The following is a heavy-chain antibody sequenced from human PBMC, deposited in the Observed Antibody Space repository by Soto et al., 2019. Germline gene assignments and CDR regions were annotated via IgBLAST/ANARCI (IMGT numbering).Heavy chain of an antibody. J-gene: IGHJ4*02. CDR2: ISYDGSNK. D-gene: IGHD6-13*01. CDR1: GFTFSSYA. Sequence: QVQLVESGGGVVQPGRSLRLSCAASGFTFSSYAMHWVRQAPGKGLEWVAVISYDGSNKYYADSVKGRFTISRDNSKNTLYLQMNSLRAEDTAVNYWSRDRRGIAAAGTLDYWGQGTLVTVSS. V-gene: IGHV3-30-3*01. CDR3: SRDRRGIAAAGTLDY.